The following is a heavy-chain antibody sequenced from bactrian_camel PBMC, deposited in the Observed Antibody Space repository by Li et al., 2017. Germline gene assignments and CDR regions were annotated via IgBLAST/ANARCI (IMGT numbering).Heavy chain of an antibody. CDR2: TITSDGST. D-gene: IGHD5*01. J-gene: IGHJ6*01. V-gene: IGHV3S63*01. Sequence: QVQLVESGGGLVQPGGSLRLSCTASEFTFDDSDVGWYRQVPDVECEWVSTITSDGSTRYSDAVKGRFTISRDNAKNTVYLQMNSLKSEDTALYYCATGGQMGWVDFGYWGQGTQVTVS. CDR1: EFTFDDSD. CDR3: ATGGQMGWVDFGY.